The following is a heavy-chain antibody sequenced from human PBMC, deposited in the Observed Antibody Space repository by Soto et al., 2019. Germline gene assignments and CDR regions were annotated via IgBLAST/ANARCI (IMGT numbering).Heavy chain of an antibody. J-gene: IGHJ3*02. CDR1: GYSFTSYW. CDR3: ARPMYYYDSSGYYPDAFDI. D-gene: IGHD3-22*01. Sequence: PGESLKISYKGSGYSFTSYWIGWVRQMPGKGLEWMGIIYPGDSDTRYSPSFQGQVTISADKSISTAYLQWSSLKASDTAMYYCARPMYYYDSSGYYPDAFDIWGQGTMVTVSS. V-gene: IGHV5-51*01. CDR2: IYPGDSDT.